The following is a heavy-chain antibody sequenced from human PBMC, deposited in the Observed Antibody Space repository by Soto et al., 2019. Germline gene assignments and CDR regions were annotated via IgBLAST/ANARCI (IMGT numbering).Heavy chain of an antibody. CDR2: IDWDDDK. Sequence: VSGPTLVNPTQTLTLTCTFSGFSLSTSGMCVSWIRQPPGRALEWLARIDWDDDKHYSASLKTRLTISKDTSKNQVVLTMTNMDPVDTATYYCARTYHPSWRFDPWGQGTLVTVSS. D-gene: IGHD2-2*01. V-gene: IGHV2-70*11. J-gene: IGHJ5*02. CDR1: GFSLSTSGMC. CDR3: ARTYHPSWRFDP.